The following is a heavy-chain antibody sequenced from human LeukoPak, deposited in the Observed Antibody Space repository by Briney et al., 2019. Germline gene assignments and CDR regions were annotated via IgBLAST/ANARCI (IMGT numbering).Heavy chain of an antibody. D-gene: IGHD6-19*01. CDR3: ARTSSGHFDY. V-gene: IGHV4-4*02. CDR2: INHSGST. Sequence: PSETLSLTCAVSGDSIGSGNWWSWVRQSPGKGLEWIGEINHSGSTNYNPSLKSRVTISVDTSKNQFSLKLSSVTAADTAVYYCARTSSGHFDYWGQGTLVTVSS. J-gene: IGHJ4*02. CDR1: GDSIGSGNW.